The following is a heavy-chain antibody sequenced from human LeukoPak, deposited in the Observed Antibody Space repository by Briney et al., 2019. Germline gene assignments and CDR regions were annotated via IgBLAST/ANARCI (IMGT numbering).Heavy chain of an antibody. CDR1: GFTFSTYG. V-gene: IGHV3-33*01. J-gene: IGHJ3*02. CDR2: IWYDGSKA. CDR3: ARDPKEMATRGDAFDI. D-gene: IGHD5-24*01. Sequence: GGSLRLSCAASGFTFSTYGMHWVRQAPGRGLEWVAVIWYDGSKAYYADSVKGRFTISRDNSKNTLYLQMNSLRAEDTAVYYCARDPKEMATRGDAFDIWGQGTMVTVSS.